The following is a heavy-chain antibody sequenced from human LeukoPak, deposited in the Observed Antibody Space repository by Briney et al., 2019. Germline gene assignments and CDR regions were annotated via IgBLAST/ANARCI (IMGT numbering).Heavy chain of an antibody. J-gene: IGHJ4*02. CDR2: ISGSGGST. D-gene: IGHD1-26*01. CDR3: AKASGSYGEYYFDY. Sequence: GGSLRLSCAASGFTFSSYAMSWVRQAPGKGLGWVSAISGSGGSTYYADSVKGRFTISRDNSKNTLYLQMNSLRAEDTAVYYCAKASGSYGEYYFDYWGQGTLVTVSS. V-gene: IGHV3-23*01. CDR1: GFTFSSYA.